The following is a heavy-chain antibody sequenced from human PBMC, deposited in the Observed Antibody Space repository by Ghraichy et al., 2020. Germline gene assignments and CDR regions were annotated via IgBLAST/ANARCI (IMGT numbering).Heavy chain of an antibody. D-gene: IGHD1-26*01. CDR3: ARHDSISGSYYYHFDY. CDR2: IYTSGST. V-gene: IGHV4-4*09. Sequence: SETLSLTCTVSGGSISGYYWSWIRQPPGKGLEWIGYIYTSGSTNYNPSLKSRVTISVDTSKNHFSLKLSSVTAADTAVYYCARHDSISGSYYYHFDYWGQGTLVTVSS. CDR1: GGSISGYY. J-gene: IGHJ4*02.